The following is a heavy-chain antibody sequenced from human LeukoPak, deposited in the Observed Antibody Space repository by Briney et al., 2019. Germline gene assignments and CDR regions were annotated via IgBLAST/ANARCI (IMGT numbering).Heavy chain of an antibody. CDR1: GGSISSSDYY. D-gene: IGHD3-10*01. J-gene: IGHJ4*02. Sequence: ASETLSLTCIASGGSISSSDYYWGWIRQPPGKGLEWIGSIYYSGNTYYSPSLKSRVTISVDTSKNQFSLKLTSVTAADTAVYYCARSGQRYYYGSGSYYYFDYWGQGTLVTVSS. V-gene: IGHV4-39*01. CDR2: IYYSGNT. CDR3: ARSGQRYYYGSGSYYYFDY.